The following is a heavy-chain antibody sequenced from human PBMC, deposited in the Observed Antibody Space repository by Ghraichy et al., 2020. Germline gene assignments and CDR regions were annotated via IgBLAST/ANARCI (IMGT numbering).Heavy chain of an antibody. Sequence: SETLSLTCAVYGGSFSGYYWSWIRQPPGKGLEWIGEINHSGSTNYNPSLKSRVTISVDTSKNQFSLKLSSVTAADTAVYYCARGLYGLDYWGQGTLVTVYS. CDR2: INHSGST. CDR3: ARGLYGLDY. CDR1: GGSFSGYY. D-gene: IGHD2/OR15-2a*01. J-gene: IGHJ4*02. V-gene: IGHV4-34*01.